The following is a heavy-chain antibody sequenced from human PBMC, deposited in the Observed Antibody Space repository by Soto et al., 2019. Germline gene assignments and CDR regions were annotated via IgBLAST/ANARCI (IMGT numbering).Heavy chain of an antibody. J-gene: IGHJ6*02. CDR3: ARAPLDCSGGSCYSYAMDV. CDR1: GGSFSGYY. D-gene: IGHD2-15*01. CDR2: INHSGTT. V-gene: IGHV4-34*01. Sequence: SETLSLTCAVYGGSFSGYYWSWIRQPPGKGLEWIGEINHSGTTNYNPSLKSRVTISVDTSKNQFSLNLSSVTAADTAVYYCARAPLDCSGGSCYSYAMDVWGQGTTVTAP.